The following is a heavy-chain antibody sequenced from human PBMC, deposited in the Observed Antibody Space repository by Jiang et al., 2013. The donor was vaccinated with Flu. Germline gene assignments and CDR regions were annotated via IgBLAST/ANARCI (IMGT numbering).Heavy chain of an antibody. CDR2: ISGGGGST. Sequence: VQLVESRGGLVQPGGSLKLSCTASGFTFSSYAMTWVRQAPGKGLEWVSTISGGGGSTYYADSVKGRFTISRDNSKNTLYLQMNTLRADDTAVYYCAKDFAYCSSTSCLGNLGWFDPVGQGTLVTVSS. J-gene: IGHJ5*02. D-gene: IGHD2-2*01. CDR1: GFTFSSYA. V-gene: IGHV3-23*04. CDR3: AKDFAYCSSTSCLGNLGWFDP.